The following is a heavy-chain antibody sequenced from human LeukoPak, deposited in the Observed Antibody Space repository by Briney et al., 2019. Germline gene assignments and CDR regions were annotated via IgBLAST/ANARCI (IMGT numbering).Heavy chain of an antibody. D-gene: IGHD5-24*01. CDR1: GFAVSSNH. CDR3: ARDLGWLQSDY. V-gene: IGHV3-7*01. J-gene: IGHJ4*02. Sequence: GGSLRLSCAASGFAVSSNHMNWVRQAPGKGLEWVATIKKDGSEQYYVDSMKGRLTISRDNAKNSVYLQIHNLRAEDTAVYYCARDLGWLQSDYWGQGTLVTVSS. CDR2: IKKDGSEQ.